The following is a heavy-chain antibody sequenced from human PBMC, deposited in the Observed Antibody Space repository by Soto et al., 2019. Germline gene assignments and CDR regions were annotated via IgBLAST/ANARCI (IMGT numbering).Heavy chain of an antibody. Sequence: SATLSLTCTYCGISSSRYCWSWMRQPPGKCLEWIRDLSYSGSANYNLSHKSRVTISVDTPKNQFSLKLSSVTAADTAVYYCARELPSYISTVNKPNYYYYYMDVWGKGTTVT. CDR3: ARELPSYISTVNKPNYYYYYMDV. V-gene: IGHV4-59*01. D-gene: IGHD4-17*01. CDR1: GISSSRYC. J-gene: IGHJ6*03. CDR2: LSYSGSA.